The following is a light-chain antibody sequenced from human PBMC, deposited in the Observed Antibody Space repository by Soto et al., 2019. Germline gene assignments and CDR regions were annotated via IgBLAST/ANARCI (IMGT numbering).Light chain of an antibody. V-gene: IGLV1-47*01. J-gene: IGLJ7*01. Sequence: QSVLPQPPSSSGTPGQRVTISCSGSRSNIGSSNVYWYQQLPGTAPKLLIYKNRQRPSSVSDRFYGSKSGPSAYLAISGLRSEDEGDYYCAAWDDRLSGAVFGGGTQLTVL. CDR3: AAWDDRLSGAV. CDR1: RSNIGSSN. CDR2: KNR.